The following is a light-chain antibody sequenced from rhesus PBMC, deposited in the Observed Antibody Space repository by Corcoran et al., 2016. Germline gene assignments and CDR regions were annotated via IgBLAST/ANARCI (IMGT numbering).Light chain of an antibody. J-gene: IGLJ2*01. CDR2: NTN. Sequence: QAVVPQEPSLTVSPGGTVTLTCGSGDGALTRGNSPNWFQQKPGQAPRGLIYNTNNKPSWTPARFSGSLAGGTAALTQAGAQPEDRSEYSCCLSYRGAHGLFGGGARLTGL. CDR1: DGALTRGNS. CDR3: CLSYRGAHGL. V-gene: IGLV7-76*01.